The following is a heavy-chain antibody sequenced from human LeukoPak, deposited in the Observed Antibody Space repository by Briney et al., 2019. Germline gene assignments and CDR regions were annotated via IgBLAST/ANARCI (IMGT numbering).Heavy chain of an antibody. Sequence: SETLSLTCTVSASSISSGYFWGWIRQPPGEGLEWIGSIYHNGDTYYTPSLKSRVSISVDTSKNQFSLKLSPVPAADTAVYFCARGGGLRWLYYYMDVWGRGTTVTVSS. V-gene: IGHV4-38-2*02. D-gene: IGHD3-16*01. CDR3: ARGGGLRWLYYYMDV. CDR2: IYHNGDT. J-gene: IGHJ6*03. CDR1: ASSISSGYF.